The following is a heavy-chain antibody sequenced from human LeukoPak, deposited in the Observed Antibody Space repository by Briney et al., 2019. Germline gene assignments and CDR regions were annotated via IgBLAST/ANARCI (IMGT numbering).Heavy chain of an antibody. D-gene: IGHD6-13*01. CDR3: ARDRAAADLDY. CDR2: IWYDGSNK. J-gene: IGHJ4*02. Sequence: GGSLRLSCAASGFTFSGYGMHWVRQAPGKGLEWVAVIWYDGSNKFYADPVKGRFTISRDNSKNTLYLQMNSLRAEDTAVYYCARDRAAADLDYWGQGTLVSVSS. V-gene: IGHV3-33*01. CDR1: GFTFSGYG.